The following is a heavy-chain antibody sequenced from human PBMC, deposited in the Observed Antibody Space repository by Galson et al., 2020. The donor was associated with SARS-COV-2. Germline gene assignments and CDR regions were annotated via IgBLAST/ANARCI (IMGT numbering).Heavy chain of an antibody. CDR1: GDTFSSYA. D-gene: IGHD6-13*01. J-gene: IGHJ4*02. Sequence: SVKVSCKTSGDTFSSYAVTWVRQAPGQGLEWMGGIIPGFGTPNYAPKFQGRVTITADEFTSTAYMQLSSLRSEDTAVYYCVRDLAGTSDYWGQGTLVTVSS. CDR3: VRDLAGTSDY. V-gene: IGHV1-69*13. CDR2: IIPGFGTP.